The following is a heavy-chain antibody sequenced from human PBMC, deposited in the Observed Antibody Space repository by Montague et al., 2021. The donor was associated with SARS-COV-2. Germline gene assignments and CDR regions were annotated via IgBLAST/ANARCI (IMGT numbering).Heavy chain of an antibody. CDR1: GASISSSRYY. CDR2: IFYSGTT. Sequence: SETLSLTCTVSGASISSSRYYWGWIRQPPGKGLEWIGQIFYSGTTYYDPSLKSRLTIYVDTSKNQFSLQLTSVTAADTSVYYCAREALPWERATIHAFDIWGQGTTVTVSS. V-gene: IGHV4-39*02. D-gene: IGHD5-24*01. CDR3: AREALPWERATIHAFDI. J-gene: IGHJ3*02.